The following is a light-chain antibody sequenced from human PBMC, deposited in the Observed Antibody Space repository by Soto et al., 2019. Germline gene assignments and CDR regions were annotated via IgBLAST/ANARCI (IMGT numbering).Light chain of an antibody. CDR1: QSVTSY. CDR3: QQYGSSPRT. CDR2: GAS. V-gene: IGKV3-20*01. Sequence: EIVLTQSPGTLSLSPGERATLSCRASQSVTSYLAWYQQTPGQPPRVLIYGASIRATGIPDRFSGSGSGTDFTLTISRLEPEDVAVYYCQQYGSSPRTFGQGTKVEVK. J-gene: IGKJ1*01.